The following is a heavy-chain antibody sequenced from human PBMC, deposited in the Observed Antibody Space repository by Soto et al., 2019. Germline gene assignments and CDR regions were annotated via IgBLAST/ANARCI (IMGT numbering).Heavy chain of an antibody. CDR3: ALLSYRTTVNCFYLEY. D-gene: IGHD1-1*01. J-gene: IGHJ4*02. CDR1: GSTFTNYG. CDR2: SFNGVT. Sequence: ALKVSCNTSGSTFTNYGISCVRHTPGQGLEWMGGSFNGVTNYAQNLQGRVTMTTDTSTTTAYMELTSLRSDDTAVYYCALLSYRTTVNCFYLEYWGQGTPVTVSS. V-gene: IGHV1-18*01.